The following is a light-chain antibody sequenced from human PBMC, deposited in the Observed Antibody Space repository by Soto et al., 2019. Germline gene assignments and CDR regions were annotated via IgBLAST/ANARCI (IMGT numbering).Light chain of an antibody. J-gene: IGKJ1*01. CDR3: QHYNSFWT. CDR2: DAS. V-gene: IGKV1-5*01. Sequence: DIQMTQSPSTLSASVGDRVTITCRASQSISSWLAWYQQKPGKAPKLLIYDASYLERGVPSRFSGSGSGTEFTLTISSLKPDDLATYYCQHYNSFWTFGQGTKVDIK. CDR1: QSISSW.